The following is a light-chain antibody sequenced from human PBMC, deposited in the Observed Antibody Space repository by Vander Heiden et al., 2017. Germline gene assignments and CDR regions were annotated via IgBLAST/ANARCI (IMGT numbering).Light chain of an antibody. V-gene: IGKV2-24*01. Sequence: DMVVTPTPPSSPFTPRQPAATPSRSSQSLVHSDGNTYLSWLQQRPGQPPRLLIYKISNRFSGVPDRFSGSGAGTDFTLKISGVEAEDVGLYYCMQATQFPYTFGQGTKLEIK. CDR1: QSLVHSDGNTY. CDR2: KIS. J-gene: IGKJ2*01. CDR3: MQATQFPYT.